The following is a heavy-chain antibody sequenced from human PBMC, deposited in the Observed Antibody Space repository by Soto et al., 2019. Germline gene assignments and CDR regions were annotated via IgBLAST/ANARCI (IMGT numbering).Heavy chain of an antibody. J-gene: IGHJ6*02. V-gene: IGHV3-23*01. Sequence: GGSLRLSCAASGFTFSSYAMSWVRQAPGKXLEWVSAISGSGGSTYYADSVKGRFTISRDNSKNTLYLQMNSLRAEDTAVYYCAKELWFGELSDYYGMDGWGQGTTVT. CDR3: AKELWFGELSDYYGMDG. CDR2: ISGSGGST. D-gene: IGHD3-10*01. CDR1: GFTFSSYA.